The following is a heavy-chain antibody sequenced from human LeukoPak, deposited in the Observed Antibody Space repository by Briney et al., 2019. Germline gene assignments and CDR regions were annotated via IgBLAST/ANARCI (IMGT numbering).Heavy chain of an antibody. D-gene: IGHD5-12*01. CDR3: ARDRVVATIPDAFDI. Sequence: SETLSLTCAVYGGSFSGYYWSWIRQPPGKGLEWIGEINHSGSTNYNPSLKSRVTISVDTSKNQFSLKLSSVTAADTAVYYCARDRVVATIPDAFDIWGQGTMVTVSS. CDR2: INHSGST. J-gene: IGHJ3*02. V-gene: IGHV4-34*01. CDR1: GGSFSGYY.